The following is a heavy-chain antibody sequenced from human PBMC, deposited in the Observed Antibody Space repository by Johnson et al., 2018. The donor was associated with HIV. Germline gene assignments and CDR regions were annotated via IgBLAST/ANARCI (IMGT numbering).Heavy chain of an antibody. V-gene: IGHV3-48*04. CDR1: GFTFSSYG. D-gene: IGHD6-19*01. CDR2: IWNGGSAI. J-gene: IGHJ3*02. CDR3: ARDHGWSRGWLFDAFDI. Sequence: VQLVESGGGLVQPGGSLRLSCAASGFTFSSYGMSWVRQAPGKGLEWVSFIWNGGSAIDYADSVKGRFTISRDNAKNSLYLQMNSLRPEDTAVYYCARDHGWSRGWLFDAFDIWGQGTMVTVSS.